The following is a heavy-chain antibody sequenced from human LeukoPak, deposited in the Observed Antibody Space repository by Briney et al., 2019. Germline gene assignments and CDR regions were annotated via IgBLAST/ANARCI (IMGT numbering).Heavy chain of an antibody. CDR1: GYTFTRYF. CDR2: INPSDGGT. J-gene: IGHJ5*02. Sequence: GASVKVSCKASGYTFTRYFMHWVRQAPGQGLEWMGVINPSDGGTSYARKFQGRVTMTRDTSASTLYMELSSLRSEDTAVYYCARDVDSTNWFDPWGQGTLVTVSS. CDR3: ARDVDSTNWFDP. V-gene: IGHV1-46*01. D-gene: IGHD3-9*01.